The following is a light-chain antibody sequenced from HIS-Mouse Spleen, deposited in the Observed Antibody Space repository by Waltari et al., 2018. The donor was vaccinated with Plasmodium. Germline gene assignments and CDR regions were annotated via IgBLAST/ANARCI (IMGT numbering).Light chain of an antibody. CDR2: GAS. CDR1: QSVSSSY. J-gene: IGKJ2*01. CDR3: QQYGSSPYT. V-gene: IGKV3-20*01. Sequence: IVLTQSQGTLSLSPGERATLSCSASQSVSSSYLAWYQQKPGQAPRLLIYGASSRATGIPDRFSGSGSGTDFTLTISRLEPEDFAVYYCQQYGSSPYTFGQGTKLEIK.